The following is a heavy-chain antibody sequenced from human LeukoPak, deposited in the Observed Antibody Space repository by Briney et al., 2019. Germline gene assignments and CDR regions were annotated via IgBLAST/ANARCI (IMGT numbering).Heavy chain of an antibody. CDR2: IFYSGST. V-gene: IGHV4-59*08. CDR1: GGSISSYY. CDR3: ARTNPSFDY. Sequence: SETLSLTCTVSGGSISSYYWSWIRQPPGKGLEWIGYIFYSGSTNYNPSLKSRVTISVDTSKNQVSLKLRSVTAADAAVYYCARTNPSFDYWGQGTLVTVSS. J-gene: IGHJ4*02.